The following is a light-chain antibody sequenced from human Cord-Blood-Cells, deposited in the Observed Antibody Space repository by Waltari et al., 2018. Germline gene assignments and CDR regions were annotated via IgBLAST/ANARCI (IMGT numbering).Light chain of an antibody. CDR3: QQYGSSLLT. Sequence: IVLTQSPGTLSLSPGERATLSCRASQSVSSNYLAWYQQKPGQAPRLLIYGASSRAPGIPDRFSGSGSGTGFTFTISRLEPEDFAVYYCQQYGSSLLTFGQGTKVEIK. CDR1: QSVSSNY. V-gene: IGKV3-20*01. J-gene: IGKJ1*01. CDR2: GAS.